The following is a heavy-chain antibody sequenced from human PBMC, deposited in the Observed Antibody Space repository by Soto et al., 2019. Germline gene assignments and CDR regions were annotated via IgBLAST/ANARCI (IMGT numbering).Heavy chain of an antibody. J-gene: IGHJ5*02. Sequence: GVLRLSCAASGFTFSSYAMSWVRQAPGKGLEWVSAISGSGGSTYYADSVKGRFTISRDNSKNTLYLQMNSLRAEDTAVYYCAKDAVVVVAATLNWFDPWGQGTLVTVSS. D-gene: IGHD2-15*01. CDR1: GFTFSSYA. CDR3: AKDAVVVVAATLNWFDP. V-gene: IGHV3-23*01. CDR2: ISGSGGST.